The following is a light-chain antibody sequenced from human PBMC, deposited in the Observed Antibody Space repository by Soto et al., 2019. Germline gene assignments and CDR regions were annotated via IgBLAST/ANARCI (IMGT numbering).Light chain of an antibody. Sequence: QSALTQPASVSGSPGQSITISCTGTSSKVGGLNFVSWVQHHPGKAPKLIIYDVSNRPSGVSNRCSGSKSGNTASLSISGLQAEDEADYCCSSYTTASIHLFGGRTKVTLL. CDR3: SSYTTASIHL. CDR2: DVS. J-gene: IGLJ2*01. V-gene: IGLV2-14*03. CDR1: SSKVGGLNF.